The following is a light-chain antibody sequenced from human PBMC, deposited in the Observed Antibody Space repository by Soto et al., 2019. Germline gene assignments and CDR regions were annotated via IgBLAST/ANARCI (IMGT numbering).Light chain of an antibody. V-gene: IGKV1-8*01. J-gene: IGKJ5*01. CDR1: QGISRY. CDR2: AAS. Sequence: AIRMTQSPASFSAATGYRVSITRRASQGISRYLAWYQQKPGKAPKLLIYAASTLQSGVPSRFSGSGSGTDFALTITSLQAEDFATYYCQQSYSPPPITFGQGTRLEIK. CDR3: QQSYSPPPIT.